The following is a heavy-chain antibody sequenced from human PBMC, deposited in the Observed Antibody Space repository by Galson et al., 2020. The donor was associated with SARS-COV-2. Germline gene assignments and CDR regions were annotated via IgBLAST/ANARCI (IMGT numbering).Heavy chain of an antibody. CDR2: MNPNSGNT. J-gene: IGHJ4*02. CDR1: GYTFTSYD. V-gene: IGHV1-8*01. D-gene: IGHD3-10*01. CDR3: ARGDDYGSGEPFDY. Sequence: ASVTVSCKASGYTFTSYDINWVRQATEQGLEWMGWMNPNSGNTGYAQKFQGRVTMTRNTSISTAYMELSSLRSEDTAVYYCARGDDYGSGEPFDYWGEATLVTVSS.